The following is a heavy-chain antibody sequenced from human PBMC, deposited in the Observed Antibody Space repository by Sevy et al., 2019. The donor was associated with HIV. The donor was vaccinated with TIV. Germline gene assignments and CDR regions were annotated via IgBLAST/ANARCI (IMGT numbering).Heavy chain of an antibody. Sequence: SETLSLTCTVSGGSVSSGSYYWSWIRQPPGKGLEWIGYIYYSGSTNYNPSLKSRVTISVDTSKNQFPLKLSSVTAADTAVYYCASRLFYYYGMDVWGQGTTVTVSS. J-gene: IGHJ6*02. CDR3: ASRLFYYYGMDV. V-gene: IGHV4-61*01. D-gene: IGHD3-22*01. CDR2: IYYSGST. CDR1: GGSVSSGSYY.